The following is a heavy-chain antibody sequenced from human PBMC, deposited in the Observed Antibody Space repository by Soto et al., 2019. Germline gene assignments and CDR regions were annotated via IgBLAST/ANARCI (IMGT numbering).Heavy chain of an antibody. D-gene: IGHD4-17*01. V-gene: IGHV4-59*08. CDR3: ARHGVGHGDNYYYYYYYMDV. CDR1: GGSISSYY. J-gene: IGHJ6*03. CDR2: IYYSGST. Sequence: QVQLQESGPGLVKPSETLSLTCTVSGGSISSYYWSWIRQPPGKGLEWIGYIYYSGSTNYNPSLKSRVTISVDTSKNQFSLKLSSVTAADTAVYYCARHGVGHGDNYYYYYYYMDVWGKGTTVTVSS.